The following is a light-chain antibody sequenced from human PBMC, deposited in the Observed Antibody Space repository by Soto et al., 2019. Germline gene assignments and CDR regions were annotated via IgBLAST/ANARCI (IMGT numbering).Light chain of an antibody. J-gene: IGKJ5*01. V-gene: IGKV3-20*01. Sequence: EIVLTQSPGTLSLSPGERATLSCRASQSVSSSYFAWYQQKPGQAPRLLIYSASSRATGIPDRFSGSGSGTDFTLTISRLEPEDFAVYYCQQYGNSPQTFGQGTRLEIK. CDR3: QQYGNSPQT. CDR2: SAS. CDR1: QSVSSSY.